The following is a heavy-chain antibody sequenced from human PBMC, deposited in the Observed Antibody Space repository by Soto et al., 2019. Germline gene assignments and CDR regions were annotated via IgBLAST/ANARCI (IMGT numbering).Heavy chain of an antibody. J-gene: IGHJ6*03. CDR1: GFTFSSYA. V-gene: IGHV3-23*01. D-gene: IGHD3-16*01. CDR2: ISGSGGST. CDR3: AKDGGAYRSGVYYYMDF. Sequence: PGGSLRLSCAASGFTFSSYAMSWVRQAPGKGLEWVSAISGSGGSTYYADSVKGRFTISRDNSKNTLYLQMNSLRAEDTAVYYCAKDGGAYRSGVYYYMDFWGKGTTVTVAS.